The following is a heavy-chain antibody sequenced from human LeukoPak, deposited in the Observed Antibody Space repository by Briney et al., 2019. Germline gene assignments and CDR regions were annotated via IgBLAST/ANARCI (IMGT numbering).Heavy chain of an antibody. Sequence: GASVKVSCKASGYTFTSYAMNWVRQAPGQGLEWMGWINTNTGNPTYAQGFTGRFVFSLDTSVSTAYLQISSLKAEDTAVYYCARGLRYYYDSSGYYYDNPVAFDIWGQGTMVTVSS. CDR2: INTNTGNP. CDR1: GYTFTSYA. J-gene: IGHJ3*02. D-gene: IGHD3-22*01. CDR3: ARGLRYYYDSSGYYYDNPVAFDI. V-gene: IGHV7-4-1*02.